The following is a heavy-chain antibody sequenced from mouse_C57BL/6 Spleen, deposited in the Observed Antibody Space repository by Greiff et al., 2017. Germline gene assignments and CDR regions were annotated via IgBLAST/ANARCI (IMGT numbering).Heavy chain of an antibody. Sequence: EVQLVESGAELVRPGASVKLSCTASGFNIKDDYMHWVKQRPEQGLEWIGWIDPENGDTEYASKFQGKATITADTSSNTAYLQLSSLTSEDTAVYYCTTGKLTGTVDWGQGTTLTVAS. CDR2: IDPENGDT. CDR3: TTGKLTGTVD. D-gene: IGHD4-1*01. V-gene: IGHV14-4*01. J-gene: IGHJ2*01. CDR1: GFNIKDDY.